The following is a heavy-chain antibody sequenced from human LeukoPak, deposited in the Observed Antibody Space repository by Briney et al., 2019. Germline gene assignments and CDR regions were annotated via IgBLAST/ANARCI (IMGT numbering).Heavy chain of an antibody. CDR2: ISYSGSTT. CDR1: GFTFTNFE. V-gene: IGHV3-48*03. D-gene: IGHD3-10*01. CDR3: ARGRGLTLSYHYFDY. J-gene: IGHJ4*02. Sequence: PGGSLRLSCAASGFTFTNFEMNWVRQAPGKGLEWASYISYSGSTTSYADSVKGRFTISRDNAKNSLYLQVNSLRDEDTAVYYCARGRGLTLSYHYFDYWGQGTLVTVSS.